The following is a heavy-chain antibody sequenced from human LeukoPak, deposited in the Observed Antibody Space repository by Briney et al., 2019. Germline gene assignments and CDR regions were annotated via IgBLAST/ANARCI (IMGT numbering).Heavy chain of an antibody. V-gene: IGHV3-23*05. D-gene: IGHD1-26*01. CDR3: AKLPGRSGTYYVDY. CDR1: GFTFSNYG. CDR2: ITSTGSIT. J-gene: IGHJ4*02. Sequence: GGSLRLSCAASGFTFSNYGMNRVREAPGKGVGWVSGITSTGSITYYADSVKGGFTISRDNSKNTLFLQMNGLRAEDTALYYCAKLPGRSGTYYVDYWGQGTLVTASS.